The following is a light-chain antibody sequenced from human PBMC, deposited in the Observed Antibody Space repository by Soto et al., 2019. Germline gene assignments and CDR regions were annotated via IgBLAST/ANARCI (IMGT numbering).Light chain of an antibody. CDR3: SSFAGINTLYV. CDR1: SSDVGGYNS. Sequence: QSALTQPPSAYGSLGQSVTISCTGTSSDVGGYNSVSWYQQHPGRAPKLLIYEVYRRPSGVPDRFSGSKSGSSASLTVSGLQAEDEAEYFCSSFAGINTLYVFGTGTKVTVL. CDR2: EVY. J-gene: IGLJ1*01. V-gene: IGLV2-8*01.